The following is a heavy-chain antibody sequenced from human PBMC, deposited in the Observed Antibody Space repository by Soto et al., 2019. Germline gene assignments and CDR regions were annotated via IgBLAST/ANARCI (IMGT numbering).Heavy chain of an antibody. CDR1: GDSISSGDYY. CDR2: IYYSGNT. V-gene: IGHV4-30-4*01. CDR3: ARVPGP. J-gene: IGHJ5*02. D-gene: IGHD2-2*01. Sequence: PSETLSLTCTVSGDSISSGDYYWSWIRQPPGKGLEWIGCIYYSGNTYYNPSLKRRFSISVDTSKNQFSLQLSSVTAADTAVYYCARVPGPWGQGAVLTISS.